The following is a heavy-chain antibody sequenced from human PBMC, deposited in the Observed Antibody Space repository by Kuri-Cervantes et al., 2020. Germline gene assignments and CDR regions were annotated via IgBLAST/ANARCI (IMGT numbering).Heavy chain of an antibody. Sequence: SETLSLTCTVSGGSINSHYWGWMRQSPGKGLEWIGSIYSSGSTYYNPSLKSRVTISIDRSKNQFSLRLNSVTAADTAVYYCAGTTVTTKVLDYWGQGTLVTVSS. CDR3: AGTTVTTKVLDY. V-gene: IGHV4-59*11. CDR2: IYSSGST. CDR1: GGSINSHY. D-gene: IGHD4-17*01. J-gene: IGHJ4*02.